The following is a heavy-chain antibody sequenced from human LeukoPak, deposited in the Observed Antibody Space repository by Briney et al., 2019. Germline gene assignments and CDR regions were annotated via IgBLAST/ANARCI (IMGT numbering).Heavy chain of an antibody. CDR3: ARGLGIAAAGTRNFDY. V-gene: IGHV1-69*13. J-gene: IGHJ4*02. Sequence: SVKVPCKASGGTFSSYAISWVRQAPGQGLEWMGGIIPIFGTANYAQKFQGRVTITADESTSTAYMELSSLRSEDTTVYYCARGLGIAAAGTRNFDYWGQGTLVTVSS. CDR2: IIPIFGTA. D-gene: IGHD6-13*01. CDR1: GGTFSSYA.